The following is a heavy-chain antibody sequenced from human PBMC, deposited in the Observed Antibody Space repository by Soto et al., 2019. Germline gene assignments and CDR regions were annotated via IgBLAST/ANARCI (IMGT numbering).Heavy chain of an antibody. V-gene: IGHV3-23*01. CDR1: GFKFSSYA. CDR2: ISGSGGST. J-gene: IGHJ5*02. CDR3: AKFHTFIAAAGLNWFDP. Sequence: GGSLRLSCAASGFKFSSYAMSWVRQAPGKGLEWVSAISGSGGSTYYADSVKGRFTISRDNSKNTLYPQMNSLRAEDTAVYYCAKFHTFIAAAGLNWFDPWVQGTLVTVSS. D-gene: IGHD6-13*01.